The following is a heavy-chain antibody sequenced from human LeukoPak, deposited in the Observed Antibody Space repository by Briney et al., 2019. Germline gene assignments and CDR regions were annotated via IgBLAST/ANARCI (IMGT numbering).Heavy chain of an antibody. J-gene: IGHJ4*02. CDR3: ARVQDTSGYFHNFDY. CDR2: VYYSGST. CDR1: GGSISSYY. D-gene: IGHD3-22*01. V-gene: IGHV4-59*01. Sequence: PSETLSLACTVSGGSISSYYWSWIRQPPGKGLEWIGYVYYSGSTNYNPSLKSRVTISVDTSKNQFSLNLSSVTAADTAVYYCARVQDTSGYFHNFDYWGQGTLVTVPS.